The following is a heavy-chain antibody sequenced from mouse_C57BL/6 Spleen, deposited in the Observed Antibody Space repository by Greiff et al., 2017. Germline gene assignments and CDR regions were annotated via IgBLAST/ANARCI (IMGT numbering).Heavy chain of an antibody. Sequence: QVQLQQPGAELVKPGASVKLSCKASGYTFTSYWMHWVKQRPGPGLEWIGMIHPNSGSTNYNEKFKSKATLPVDKSSSTAYMQLSSLTSEDSAVYYCARSDYGSSPAWFAYWGQGTLVTVSA. J-gene: IGHJ3*01. CDR3: ARSDYGSSPAWFAY. CDR1: GYTFTSYW. D-gene: IGHD1-1*01. CDR2: IHPNSGST. V-gene: IGHV1-64*01.